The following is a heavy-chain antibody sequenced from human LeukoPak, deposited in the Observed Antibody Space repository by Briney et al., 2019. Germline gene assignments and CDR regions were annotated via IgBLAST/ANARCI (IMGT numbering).Heavy chain of an antibody. V-gene: IGHV4-39*01. CDR2: IHYSGST. D-gene: IGHD3-9*01. CDR3: ARLSKGRYFDYIFDY. Sequence: PSETLSLTCSVSGGSVSSFSYYWGWIRQPPGKGLEWIGNIHYSGSTYFNPSLKSRFTMSVDKSKNQFYLEMSSVTAADTAVYYCARLSKGRYFDYIFDYWGQGALVTVSS. CDR1: GGSVSSFSYY. J-gene: IGHJ4*02.